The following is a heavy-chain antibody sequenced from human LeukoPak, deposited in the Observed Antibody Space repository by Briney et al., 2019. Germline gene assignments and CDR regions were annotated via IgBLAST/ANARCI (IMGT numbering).Heavy chain of an antibody. J-gene: IGHJ5*02. V-gene: IGHV4-34*01. CDR3: ARAQRGLRSFDP. D-gene: IGHD5-12*01. CDR2: INHSGST. CDR1: GGSFSGYY. Sequence: SETLSLTCAVYGGSFSGYYWSWIRQPPGKGLEWIGEINHSGSTNYNPSLKSRVTISVDTSKNQFSLKLSSVTAADTAVYYCARAQRGLRSFDPWGQGTLVTVSS.